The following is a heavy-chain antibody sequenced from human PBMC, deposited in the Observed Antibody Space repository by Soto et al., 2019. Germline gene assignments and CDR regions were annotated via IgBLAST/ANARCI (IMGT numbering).Heavy chain of an antibody. D-gene: IGHD3-10*01. CDR1: GGSIGQYY. CDR2: INYSGNT. J-gene: IGHJ3*02. Sequence: KTSETLSLTCIVSGGSIGQYYWSWIRQPPGKGLEWIGHINYSGNTKYNSSLKSRVAISVDTSKNHLSLKMRSLTAADTAVYYCARPGKFGEAFAFDIWGLGTMVTVSS. V-gene: IGHV4-59*01. CDR3: ARPGKFGEAFAFDI.